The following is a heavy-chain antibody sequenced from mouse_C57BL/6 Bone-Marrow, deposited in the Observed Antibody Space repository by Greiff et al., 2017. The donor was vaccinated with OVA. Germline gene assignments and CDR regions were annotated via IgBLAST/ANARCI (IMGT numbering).Heavy chain of an antibody. J-gene: IGHJ3*01. D-gene: IGHD1-1*01. CDR1: GFSLTSYG. CDR2: LWSGGST. V-gene: IGHV2-2*01. CDR3: ARNFLYGSSPSWFAY. Sequence: QVQLKQSGPGLVQPSQSLSITCTVSGFSLTSYGVHWVRQSPGKGLEWLGVLWSGGSTDYNAAFIPSLIIIKDNSTSQVFFKMNSLQADDTAIYYCARNFLYGSSPSWFAYRGQGTLVTVSA.